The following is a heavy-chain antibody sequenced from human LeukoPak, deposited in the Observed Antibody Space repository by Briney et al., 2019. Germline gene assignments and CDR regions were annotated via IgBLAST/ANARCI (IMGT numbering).Heavy chain of an antibody. D-gene: IGHD6-6*01. V-gene: IGHV3-9*03. Sequence: PGRSLRLSCAASGFSFDDYAMYWVRQAPGKGLEWVSGISWNSGSIGYADSVKGRFTISRDNAKNSLYLQMNSLRPEDMALYYCAKGDSSSSDLGYFDSWGQGTLVTVSS. CDR3: AKGDSSSSDLGYFDS. CDR1: GFSFDDYA. J-gene: IGHJ4*02. CDR2: ISWNSGSI.